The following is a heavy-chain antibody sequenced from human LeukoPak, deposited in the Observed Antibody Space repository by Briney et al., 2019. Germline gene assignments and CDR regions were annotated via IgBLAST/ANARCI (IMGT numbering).Heavy chain of an antibody. CDR3: ATSRSGQSITHDAFDI. CDR1: GYTLTELS. J-gene: IGHJ3*02. V-gene: IGHV1-24*01. Sequence: GASVKVSCKVSGYTLTELSMHWVRQAPGKGREWMGGFDPEEAATNYQPKLPGTVPMTEDTSKDTAYIAQSSLRSEDTAVYSCATSRSGQSITHDAFDIWGQGTMVTVSS. CDR2: FDPEEAAT. D-gene: IGHD1-14*01.